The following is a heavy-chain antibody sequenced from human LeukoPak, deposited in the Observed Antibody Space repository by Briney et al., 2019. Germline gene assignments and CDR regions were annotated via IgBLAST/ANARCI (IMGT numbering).Heavy chain of an antibody. V-gene: IGHV3-53*01. CDR2: IYSGGST. D-gene: IGHD6-19*01. CDR1: GSTVSSNY. J-gene: IGHJ4*02. Sequence: GGSLRLSCAASGSTVSSNYMSWVRQAPGEGLEWFSVIYSGGSTYYADSVKGRFTISRDNSKNTLYLQMNSLRAEDTAVYYCARGTSGWSPAPFDYWGQGTLVTVSS. CDR3: ARGTSGWSPAPFDY.